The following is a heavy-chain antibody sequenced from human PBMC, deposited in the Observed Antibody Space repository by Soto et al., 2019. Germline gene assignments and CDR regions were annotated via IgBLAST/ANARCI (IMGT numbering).Heavy chain of an antibody. D-gene: IGHD1-26*01. Sequence: ASVKVSCKASGYTFTSYGISWVRQAPGQGLEWMGWISAYNGNTNYAQKLQGRVTMNTDTSTSTAYMELRSLRSDDTAVHYCARGPPLLWGPIVGATRAFDIWGQGTMVTVSS. V-gene: IGHV1-18*01. CDR2: ISAYNGNT. CDR3: ARGPPLLWGPIVGATRAFDI. CDR1: GYTFTSYG. J-gene: IGHJ3*02.